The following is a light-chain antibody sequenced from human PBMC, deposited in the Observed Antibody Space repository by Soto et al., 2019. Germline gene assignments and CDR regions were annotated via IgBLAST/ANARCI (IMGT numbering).Light chain of an antibody. CDR1: QSVLYSSNNKNY. V-gene: IGKV4-1*01. CDR3: QQYYSTPYT. J-gene: IGKJ2*01. Sequence: DIVMTQSPDSLAVSLGERATINCKSSQSVLYSSNNKNYFAWYQQKPGQPPKLLIYWASTRESGVPDRFSGSGSGTDFTLTISSLQAEDFAVYYCQQYYSTPYTFGQGTKLEIK. CDR2: WAS.